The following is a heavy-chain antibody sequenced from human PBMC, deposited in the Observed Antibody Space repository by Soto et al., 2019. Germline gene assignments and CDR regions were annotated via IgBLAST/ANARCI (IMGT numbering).Heavy chain of an antibody. CDR2: VYYTGST. Sequence: SETLPLTCTVTGDSISAFYWGWMRQSPGKELEWIGYVYYTGSTNYNPSLKSRVTISVDRSKNQFSLKLTSANAADTAVYYCARGRTVRNYADVSSDYFYIFDYWGQGTQVPVAS. J-gene: IGHJ4*02. CDR3: ARGRTVRNYADVSSDYFYIFDY. V-gene: IGHV4-59*01. D-gene: IGHD3-22*01. CDR1: GDSISAFY.